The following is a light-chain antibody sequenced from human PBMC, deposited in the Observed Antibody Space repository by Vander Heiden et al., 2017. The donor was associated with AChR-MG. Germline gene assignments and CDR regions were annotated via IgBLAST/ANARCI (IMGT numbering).Light chain of an antibody. J-gene: IGLJ2*01. V-gene: IGLV6-57*03. Sequence: NFVLTQPHSVSESPRKTVTIPCTRSRGRIASPSVQWYQQLPGSAPTTVIFEDNHRPSGVPDRFSGSIDSSSSSASLIIAGLKTGDEADYYCQSYDDTNHGVFGGGTKLTVL. CDR1: RGRIASPS. CDR2: EDN. CDR3: QSYDDTNHGV.